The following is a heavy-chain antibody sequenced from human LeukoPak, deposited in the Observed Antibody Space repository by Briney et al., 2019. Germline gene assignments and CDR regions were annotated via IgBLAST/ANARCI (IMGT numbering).Heavy chain of an antibody. CDR2: ISGSGGST. J-gene: IGHJ4*02. D-gene: IGHD5-18*01. V-gene: IGHV3-23*01. CDR1: GFTFSSYA. CDR3: AKARGYSYGTIDY. Sequence: GGSLRLSCAASGFTFSSYAMSWVRQAPGKGLEWVSAISGSGGSTYYADSVKGRFTISRDNSKNTLYPQMNSLRAEDTAVYYCAKARGYSYGTIDYWGQGTLVTVSS.